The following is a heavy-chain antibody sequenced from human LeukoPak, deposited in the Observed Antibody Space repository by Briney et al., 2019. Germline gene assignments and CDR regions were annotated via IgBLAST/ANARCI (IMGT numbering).Heavy chain of an antibody. J-gene: IGHJ4*02. Sequence: ASVKVSCKASGYPFISYYIHWVRQAPGQGREWMGMINPNGGGTSYGQKFQGRVTMTTDTSTSTVYMELSSLTSEDTAVYSCARGNGFWAPLSYWGQGTLVTVSS. CDR3: ARGNGFWAPLSY. CDR1: GYPFISYY. CDR2: INPNGGGT. D-gene: IGHD3-10*01. V-gene: IGHV1-46*01.